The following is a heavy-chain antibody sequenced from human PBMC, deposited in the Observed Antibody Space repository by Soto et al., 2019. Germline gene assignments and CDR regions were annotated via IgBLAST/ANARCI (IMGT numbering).Heavy chain of an antibody. V-gene: IGHV3-23*01. CDR3: AILYSSGWYLGY. CDR1: GFTFSSYA. J-gene: IGHJ4*02. Sequence: PWGSLRLSCAASGFTFSSYAMNWVRQAPGKGLEWVSGISGSGAGTYYADSVKGRFSISRDNSKNTLYLQMNSLRGEDTAVYYCAILYSSGWYLGYWGQGTLVTVSS. CDR2: ISGSGAGT. D-gene: IGHD6-19*01.